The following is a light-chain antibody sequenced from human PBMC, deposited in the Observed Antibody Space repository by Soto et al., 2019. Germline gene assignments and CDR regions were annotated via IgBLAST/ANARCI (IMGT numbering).Light chain of an antibody. V-gene: IGKV3-20*01. Sequence: EIVLTQSPGTLSLSPGERVTLSCRASQSVSSSYLAWYQQKPGQAPRLLIYGASSRATGIPDRFSGSGSGTDFTPTISILEHEDFAEYYRQQDGSSRTFGGGTKVEIK. J-gene: IGKJ4*01. CDR2: GAS. CDR3: QQDGSSRT. CDR1: QSVSSSY.